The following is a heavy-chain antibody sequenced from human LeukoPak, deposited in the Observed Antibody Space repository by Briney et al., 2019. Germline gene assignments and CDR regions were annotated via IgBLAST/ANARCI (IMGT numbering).Heavy chain of an antibody. J-gene: IGHJ4*02. D-gene: IGHD3-22*01. V-gene: IGHV3-9*01. Sequence: GGSLRLSCAASGFTFDDYAMHWVRQAPGKGLEWVSGIDWNGGNIGYADSVKGRFTISRDNAKTSLYLQMNSLRAEDTAVYYCARDPQGPYYDSSGYSFDYWGQGTLVTVSS. CDR3: ARDPQGPYYDSSGYSFDY. CDR1: GFTFDDYA. CDR2: IDWNGGNI.